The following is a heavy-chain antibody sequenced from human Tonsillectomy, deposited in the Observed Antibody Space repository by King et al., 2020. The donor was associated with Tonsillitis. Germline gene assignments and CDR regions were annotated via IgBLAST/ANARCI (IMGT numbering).Heavy chain of an antibody. Sequence: VQLVESGGGLLQPGGSLRLSCAVSGFTVSSNYMSWVRQAPGKGLEWVSVIYSGGSTYYADSVKGRFTISRDNSKNTVYLQMNSLRAEDTAVYYCASDRITTNAFDIWGQGTMVTVSP. J-gene: IGHJ3*02. CDR2: IYSGGST. CDR3: ASDRITTNAFDI. CDR1: GFTVSSNY. V-gene: IGHV3-53*01. D-gene: IGHD1-14*01.